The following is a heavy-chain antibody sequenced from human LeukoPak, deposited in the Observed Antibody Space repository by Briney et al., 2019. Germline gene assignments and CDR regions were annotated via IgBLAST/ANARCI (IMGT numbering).Heavy chain of an antibody. V-gene: IGHV4-59*01. CDR2: IYYSGST. D-gene: IGHD3-22*01. CDR3: AREEGYYDSSGYWFY. J-gene: IGHJ4*02. Sequence: SETLPLTCAVYGGSFSGYYWSWIRQPPGKGLEWIGYIYYSGSTNYNPSLKSRVTISVDASKNQFSLKLSSVTAADTAVYYCAREEGYYDSSGYWFYWGQGTLVTVSS. CDR1: GGSFSGYY.